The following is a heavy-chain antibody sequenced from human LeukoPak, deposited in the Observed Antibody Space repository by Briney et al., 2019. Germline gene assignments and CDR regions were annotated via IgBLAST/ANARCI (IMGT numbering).Heavy chain of an antibody. CDR3: ARSKVAGSGKFFQH. D-gene: IGHD6-19*01. CDR2: IDHSGNT. V-gene: IGHV4-34*01. Sequence: SSETLSLTCAVNVGSFSGFYWGWIRLTHGKGLEGIGEIDHSGNTNYNPSLQSRVTISLDTSKKQFSLNLSSVTAAETGVYYCARSKVAGSGKFFQHWGQGTPVTVSS. CDR1: VGSFSGFY. J-gene: IGHJ1*01.